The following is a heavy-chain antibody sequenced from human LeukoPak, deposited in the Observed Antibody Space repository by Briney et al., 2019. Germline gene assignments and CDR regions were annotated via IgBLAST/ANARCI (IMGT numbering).Heavy chain of an antibody. D-gene: IGHD4-11*01. Sequence: PGGSLRLSCAASGFTFSTYGMHWVRQAPGKGLEWVALIWYDGSKIYYADSVKGRFTISRDNSENTLHLHMNSLRAADAAVYYCARGPANSNYGDLYYYRMDVWGKGTTVTVSS. CDR3: ARGPANSNYGDLYYYRMDV. V-gene: IGHV3-33*01. J-gene: IGHJ6*04. CDR1: GFTFSTYG. CDR2: IWYDGSKI.